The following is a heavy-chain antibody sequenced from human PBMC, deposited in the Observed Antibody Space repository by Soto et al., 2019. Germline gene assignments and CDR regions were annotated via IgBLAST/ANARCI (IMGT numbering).Heavy chain of an antibody. Sequence: PSETLSLLCTLSGGSISTYYWNWLRQSAGRGLEWIRRVCVSGSTNYQPSLKSRVDMSVDTSNNQFSLKVTSVTAADTAVYYCARGGRDGFDIWGQGTMVTVSS. V-gene: IGHV4-4*07. CDR3: ARGGRDGFDI. J-gene: IGHJ3*02. CDR2: VCVSGST. CDR1: GGSISTYY.